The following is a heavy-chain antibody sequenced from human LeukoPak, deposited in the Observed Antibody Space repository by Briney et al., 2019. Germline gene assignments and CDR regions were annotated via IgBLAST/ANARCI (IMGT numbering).Heavy chain of an antibody. CDR2: INPKTGDT. D-gene: IGHD3-16*02. J-gene: IGHJ4*02. Sequence: ASVKVSCKASGFTFTGYYIHWVRQAPGQGLEWMGWINPKTGDTKYAQTFQGRVTMTRDTSIRTTYMELSSLRSDDTAIYYCGSEATAIGGVIVRVAYWGQGTLVSVSS. V-gene: IGHV1-2*02. CDR1: GFTFTGYY. CDR3: GSEATAIGGVIVRVAY.